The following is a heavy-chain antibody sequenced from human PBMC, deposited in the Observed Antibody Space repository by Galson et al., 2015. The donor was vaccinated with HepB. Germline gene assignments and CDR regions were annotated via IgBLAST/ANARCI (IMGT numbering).Heavy chain of an antibody. J-gene: IGHJ3*02. CDR3: ARAGYYYDSSGYYYNSYAFDI. CDR2: ISSSSSYT. Sequence: SLRLSCAASGFTFSDYYMSWIRQAPGKGLEWVSYISSSSSYTNYADSVKGRFTISRDNAKNSLYLQMNSLRAEDTAVYYCARAGYYYDSSGYYYNSYAFDIWGQGTMVTVSS. CDR1: GFTFSDYY. D-gene: IGHD3-22*01. V-gene: IGHV3-11*05.